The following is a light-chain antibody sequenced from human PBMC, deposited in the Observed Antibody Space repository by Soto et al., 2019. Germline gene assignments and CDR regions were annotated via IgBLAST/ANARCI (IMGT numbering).Light chain of an antibody. CDR1: SRDVGFSNY. Sequence: QSAPTQPRSVSGSPGQTVTISCTGTSRDVGFSNYISWYQQHPGEAPKLVICDVAQRPSGVPDRLSGSRSGKTASLTISGLQPDDEGDYYCCSYVGGDTLIFGSGTKLTVL. CDR2: DVA. V-gene: IGLV2-11*01. CDR3: CSYVGGDTLI. J-gene: IGLJ1*01.